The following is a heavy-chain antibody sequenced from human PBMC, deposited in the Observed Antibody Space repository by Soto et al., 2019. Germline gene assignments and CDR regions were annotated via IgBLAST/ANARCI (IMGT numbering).Heavy chain of an antibody. D-gene: IGHD4-17*01. CDR3: TVPAPVANDYGDHGPALGFDY. CDR1: GFTFSSYA. Sequence: GGSLRLSCAASGFTFSSYAMSWVRQAPGKGLEWVSAISGSGGSTYYADSLKGRFTNSRNNSKNTLYLQMNSLRAEDTAVYYCTVPAPVANDYGDHGPALGFDYWGQGTLVTVSS. J-gene: IGHJ4*02. CDR2: ISGSGGST. V-gene: IGHV3-23*01.